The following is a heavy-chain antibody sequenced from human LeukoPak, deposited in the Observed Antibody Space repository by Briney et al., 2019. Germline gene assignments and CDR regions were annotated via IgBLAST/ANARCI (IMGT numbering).Heavy chain of an antibody. CDR2: ISGSGGST. D-gene: IGHD6-13*01. CDR3: AKDRSSSWYGGWFDP. CDR1: GFTFSSYA. J-gene: IGHJ5*02. Sequence: PGGSLRLSCAASGFTFSSYAMSWVRQAPGKGLEWVSAISGSGGSTYYADSVKGRFTISRDNSKNTLYLQMNSLRPEDTAVYYCAKDRSSSWYGGWFDPWGQGTLVTVSS. V-gene: IGHV3-23*01.